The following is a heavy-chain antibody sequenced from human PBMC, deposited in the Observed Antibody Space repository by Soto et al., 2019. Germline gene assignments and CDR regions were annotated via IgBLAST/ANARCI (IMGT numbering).Heavy chain of an antibody. Sequence: QLQLQESGPGLVKPSETLSLTCTVSGGSISSSSYYWGWIRQPPGKGLEWIGSIYYSGSTYYNPSLKSRVTISVDTSKNQFSLKLSSVTAADRAVYYCARHADSSGRDAFDIWGQGTMVTVSS. J-gene: IGHJ3*02. CDR1: GGSISSSSYY. V-gene: IGHV4-39*01. CDR3: ARHADSSGRDAFDI. D-gene: IGHD3-22*01. CDR2: IYYSGST.